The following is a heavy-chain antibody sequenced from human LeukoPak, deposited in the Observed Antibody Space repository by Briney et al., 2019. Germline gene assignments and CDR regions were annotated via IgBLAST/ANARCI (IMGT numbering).Heavy chain of an antibody. CDR1: GGSISSGGYS. V-gene: IGHV4-30-2*01. Sequence: PSETLSLTCAVSGGSISSGGYSWSWIRQPPGKGLEWIGYIYHSGSTYYNPSLKSRVTISVDRSKNQFSLKLSSVTAADTAVYYCARYDFWSESRSLSTPGTFDIWGQGTMVTVSS. J-gene: IGHJ3*02. D-gene: IGHD3-3*01. CDR2: IYHSGST. CDR3: ARYDFWSESRSLSTPGTFDI.